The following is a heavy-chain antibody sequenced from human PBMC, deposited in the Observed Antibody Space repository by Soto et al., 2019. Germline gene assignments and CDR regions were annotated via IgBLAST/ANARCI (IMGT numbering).Heavy chain of an antibody. CDR2: VKSEPDGGAI. Sequence: EVQLIESGGGLVKPGGSLRLSCAASGFIFRNAWMHWVRQAPGKGLQWVGRVKSEPDGGAIDYAPPLKGRFTISRDDSKNTVFRAISDLKNEDTGVYYWNPYWADNQNRHVDNCGEGTLVVVSS. D-gene: IGHD1-20*01. CDR1: GFIFRNAW. CDR3: NPYWADNQNRHVDN. V-gene: IGHV3-15*07. J-gene: IGHJ4*01.